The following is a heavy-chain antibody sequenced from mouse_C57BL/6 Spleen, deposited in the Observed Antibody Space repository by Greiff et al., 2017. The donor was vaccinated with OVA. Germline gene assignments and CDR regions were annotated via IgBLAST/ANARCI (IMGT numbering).Heavy chain of an antibody. D-gene: IGHD2-1*01. Sequence: VQLQQPGAELVMPGASVKLSCKASGYTFTSYWMHWVKQRPGQGLEWIGEIDPSDSYTNYNQKFKGKSTLTVDKSSSTAYMQLSSLTSEDSAVYYCASYGNYGYYAMDYWGQGTSVTVSS. CDR2: IDPSDSYT. V-gene: IGHV1-69*01. J-gene: IGHJ4*01. CDR1: GYTFTSYW. CDR3: ASYGNYGYYAMDY.